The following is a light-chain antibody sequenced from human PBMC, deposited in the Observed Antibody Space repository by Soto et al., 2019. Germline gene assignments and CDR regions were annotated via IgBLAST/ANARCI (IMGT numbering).Light chain of an antibody. CDR1: QTISTY. Sequence: IQMTQSPSSLSASVGDRITMTCRASQTISTYLNWYQQKPGKATKLLISTSSTLQSGVPSRFSGSGSGTEFTLSIRGLQPDDVATDFCQQSYQTPWTVGLGTKVEI. J-gene: IGKJ1*01. V-gene: IGKV1-39*01. CDR2: TSS. CDR3: QQSYQTPWT.